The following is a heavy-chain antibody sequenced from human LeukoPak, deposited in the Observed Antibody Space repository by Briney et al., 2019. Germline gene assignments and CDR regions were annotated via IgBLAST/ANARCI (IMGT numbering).Heavy chain of an antibody. D-gene: IGHD3-9*01. CDR2: ISWNSGTI. CDR1: GFTFDDYA. Sequence: PGRSLRLSCAASGFTFDDYAMHWVRHAPGKGLEGVSGISWNSGTIVYADSVKGRFTISRDNAKNSLYLQMNSLRAEDTALYYCAKDRYYHIFTGAFDFWGQGTLVTVSS. CDR3: AKDRYYHIFTGAFDF. J-gene: IGHJ4*02. V-gene: IGHV3-9*01.